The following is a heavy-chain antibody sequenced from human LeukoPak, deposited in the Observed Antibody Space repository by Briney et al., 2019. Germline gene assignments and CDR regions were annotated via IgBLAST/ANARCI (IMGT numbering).Heavy chain of an antibody. D-gene: IGHD3-9*01. V-gene: IGHV3-23*01. CDR3: AKGKYFDWLYPVDY. Sequence: GGSLRLSCAASGFTFSSYAMSWVRQAPGKGLEWVSAISGSGGSTYYADSVKGRFTISRDNSKNTLYLQMNSLRAEDTAEYYCAKGKYFDWLYPVDYWGQGTLVTVSS. CDR1: GFTFSSYA. CDR2: ISGSGGST. J-gene: IGHJ4*02.